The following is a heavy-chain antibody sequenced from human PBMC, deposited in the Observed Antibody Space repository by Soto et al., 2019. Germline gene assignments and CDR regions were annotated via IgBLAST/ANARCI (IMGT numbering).Heavy chain of an antibody. CDR2: ISAYNGNT. V-gene: IGHV1-18*01. CDR1: GYTFTSYG. J-gene: IGHJ3*02. D-gene: IGHD3-10*01. CDR3: ASGGSGTINPHDAFDI. Sequence: ASVKVSCKASGYTFTSYGISWVRQAPGQALEWMGWISAYNGNTNYAQKLQGRVTMTTDTSTSTAYMELRSLRSDDTAVYYCASGGSGTINPHDAFDIWGQGTMVTVSS.